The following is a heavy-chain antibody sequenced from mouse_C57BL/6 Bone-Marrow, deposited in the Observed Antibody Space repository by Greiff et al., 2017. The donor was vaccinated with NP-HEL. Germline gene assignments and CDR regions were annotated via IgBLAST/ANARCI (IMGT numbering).Heavy chain of an antibody. CDR1: GYTFTSYW. J-gene: IGHJ3*01. V-gene: IGHV1-69*01. Sequence: VQLQQPGAELVMPGASVKLSCKASGYTFTSYWMHWVKQRPGQGLEWIGEIDPSDSYTNSNQQFQDKSTLTVDKAASTDYMQLSSLTSEYSAVYYCARGYYGSSPWVAYWGQGTLVTVSA. D-gene: IGHD1-1*01. CDR3: ARGYYGSSPWVAY. CDR2: IDPSDSYT.